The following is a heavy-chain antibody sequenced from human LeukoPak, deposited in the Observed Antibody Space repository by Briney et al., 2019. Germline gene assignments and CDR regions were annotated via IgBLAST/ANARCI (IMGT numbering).Heavy chain of an antibody. CDR2: IYHSGSS. J-gene: IGHJ6*03. V-gene: IGHV4-38-2*02. CDR3: ATNVYYYYMDV. CDR1: GYSISSGYY. Sequence: SETLSLTCTVSGYSISSGYYWGWIRQPPGKGLEWIGSIYHSGSSYYNPSLKSRVTISVDTSKNQSSLKLSSVTAADTAVYYCATNVYYYYMDVWGKGTTVTVSS. D-gene: IGHD1-1*01.